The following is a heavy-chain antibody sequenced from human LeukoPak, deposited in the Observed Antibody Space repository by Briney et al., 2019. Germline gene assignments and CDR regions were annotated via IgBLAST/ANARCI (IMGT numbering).Heavy chain of an antibody. V-gene: IGHV3-23*01. CDR3: AKFLGGTSWYHYYGMDI. Sequence: PGGSLRLSCAASGFTFSSYAMSWVRQAPGKGLEWVSAISGSGGSTYYADSVKGRFTISRDNSKNTLYLQMDSLRAEDTAVYYCAKFLGGTSWYHYYGMDIWGQGTTVTVS. D-gene: IGHD6-13*01. J-gene: IGHJ6*02. CDR1: GFTFSSYA. CDR2: ISGSGGST.